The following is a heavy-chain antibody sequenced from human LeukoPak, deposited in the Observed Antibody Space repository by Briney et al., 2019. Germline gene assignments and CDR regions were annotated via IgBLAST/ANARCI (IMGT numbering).Heavy chain of an antibody. V-gene: IGHV3-23*01. D-gene: IGHD6-13*01. CDR2: ITSGANT. Sequence: GGSLRLSCAAYGFTFNTYAMSWVRQAPGKGLEWVSGITSGANTYYADSVKGRFTISRDNSENTLNLQMNSLRAEDTAIYYCAKARAGDITAAFNYWGQGTLVTVSS. CDR3: AKARAGDITAAFNY. J-gene: IGHJ4*02. CDR1: GFTFNTYA.